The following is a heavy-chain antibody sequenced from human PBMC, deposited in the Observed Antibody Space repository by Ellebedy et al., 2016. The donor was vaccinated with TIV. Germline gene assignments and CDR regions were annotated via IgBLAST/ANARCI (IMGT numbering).Heavy chain of an antibody. J-gene: IGHJ4*02. CDR2: IKRDGSEK. V-gene: IGHV3-7*04. Sequence: PGGSLRLSCAASGFTFSTLWMSRVRKAPGKGLEWVANIKRDGSEKFYVDSVKGRFTISRDNAKNSLYLQMNNLRVEGTAVYYCARENWTNDYWGQGTLVTVSS. CDR3: ARENWTNDY. D-gene: IGHD1/OR15-1a*01. CDR1: GFTFSTLW.